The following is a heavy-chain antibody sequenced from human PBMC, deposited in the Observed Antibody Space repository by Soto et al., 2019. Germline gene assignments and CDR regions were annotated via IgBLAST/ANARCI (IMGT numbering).Heavy chain of an antibody. J-gene: IGHJ4*02. D-gene: IGHD1-1*01. CDR2: MNPNSGDT. Sequence: QMQLVQSGAEVKKPGASVKVSCKASGYTFSDHDINWVRQATGQGPEWLGWMNPNSGDTGYAQNFQGRVTMTRDNSIRTAYMELSSLRSEDTAVYYCARVGGNWNDDYFDYWGQGTLVTVSS. CDR3: ARVGGNWNDDYFDY. V-gene: IGHV1-8*01. CDR1: GYTFSDHD.